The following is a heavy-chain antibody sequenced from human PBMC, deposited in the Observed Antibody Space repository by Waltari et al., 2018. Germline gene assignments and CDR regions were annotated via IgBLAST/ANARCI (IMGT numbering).Heavy chain of an antibody. D-gene: IGHD6-13*01. J-gene: IGHJ4*02. CDR3: ARGAAAYDY. V-gene: IGHV3-74*01. CDR1: GFTFSSHW. CDR2: IKSDGSST. Sequence: EVQLVESGGGLVQPGGSLRLSCAAYGFTFSSHWIHWVRQSPGQGLVCVSRIKSDGSSTTYADSVKRRFTISSDNAKNTLYLQMNSLRAEDTAVYYCARGAAAYDYWGQGTLVTVSS.